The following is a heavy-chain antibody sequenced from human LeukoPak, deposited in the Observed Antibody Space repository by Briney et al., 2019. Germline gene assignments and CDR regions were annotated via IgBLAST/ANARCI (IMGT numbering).Heavy chain of an antibody. D-gene: IGHD3-16*01. CDR2: ISSSSTI. V-gene: IGHV3-48*04. Sequence: PGRSLRLSCAASGFTFSSSGMHWVRQAPGKGLEWVSYISSSSTIYYADSVKGRFTISRDNAKNSLYLQMNSLRAEDTAVYYCARGGRYFDYWGQGTLVTVSS. CDR1: GFTFSSSG. CDR3: ARGGRYFDY. J-gene: IGHJ4*02.